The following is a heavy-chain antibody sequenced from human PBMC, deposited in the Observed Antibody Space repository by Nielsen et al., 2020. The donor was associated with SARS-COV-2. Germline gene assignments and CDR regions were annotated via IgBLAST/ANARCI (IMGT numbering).Heavy chain of an antibody. D-gene: IGHD6-19*01. CDR3: ARSPQWLVQPDY. J-gene: IGHJ4*02. Sequence: WVRQAPGQRLEWMGWINAGNGNTKYSQKFQGRVTITRDTSASTAYMELSSLRSEDTAVYYCARSPQWLVQPDYWGQGTLVTVSS. CDR2: INAGNGNT. V-gene: IGHV1-3*01.